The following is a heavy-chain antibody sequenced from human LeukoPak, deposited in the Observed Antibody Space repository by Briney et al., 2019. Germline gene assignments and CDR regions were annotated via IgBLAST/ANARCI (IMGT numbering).Heavy chain of an antibody. CDR3: AREKYYYDSSGYSPLDY. CDR2: IIPIFGTA. J-gene: IGHJ4*02. V-gene: IGHV1-69*05. Sequence: SVKVSCKASGGTFSSYAISWVRQAPGQGLEWMGRIIPIFGTANYAQKFQGRVTITTDESTSTAYMELSRLRSEDTAVYYCAREKYYYDSSGYSPLDYWGQGTLVTVSS. D-gene: IGHD3-22*01. CDR1: GGTFSSYA.